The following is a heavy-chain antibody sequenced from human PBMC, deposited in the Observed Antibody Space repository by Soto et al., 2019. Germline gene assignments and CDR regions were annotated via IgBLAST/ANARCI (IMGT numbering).Heavy chain of an antibody. Sequence: LSLTCAVSGGSISSSNWWSWVRQPPGKGLEWIGEIYHSGSTNYNPSLKSRVTISVDKSKNQFSLKLSSVTAADTAVYYCARASCSGGSCYFDFDYWGQGTLVTVSS. CDR1: GGSISSSNW. V-gene: IGHV4-4*02. CDR2: IYHSGST. CDR3: ARASCSGGSCYFDFDY. D-gene: IGHD2-15*01. J-gene: IGHJ4*02.